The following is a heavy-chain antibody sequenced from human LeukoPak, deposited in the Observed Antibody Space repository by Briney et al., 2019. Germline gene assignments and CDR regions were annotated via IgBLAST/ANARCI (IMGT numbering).Heavy chain of an antibody. CDR2: IKQDGSEK. CDR1: GFTFSNAW. J-gene: IGHJ3*02. D-gene: IGHD6-19*01. Sequence: PGGSLRLSCAASGFTFSNAWMSWVRQAPGKGLEWVANIKQDGSEKYYVDSVKGRFTISRDNAKNSLYLQMNSLRAEDTAVYYCARVHSSGWYWDDAFDIWGQGTMVTVSS. CDR3: ARVHSSGWYWDDAFDI. V-gene: IGHV3-7*01.